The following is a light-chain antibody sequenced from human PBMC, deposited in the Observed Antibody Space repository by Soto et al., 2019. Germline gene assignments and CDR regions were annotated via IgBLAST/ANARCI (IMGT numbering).Light chain of an antibody. CDR2: DVS. J-gene: IGLJ1*01. CDR3: CSYAGSSYV. Sequence: QSALTQPRSVSGSPGQSVTISCTGTSRDVGGYNYVSWYQQHPGKAPKLMIYDVSKRPSGVPDRFSGSKSGNTASLTISGLQAEDEADYYCCSYAGSSYVFGTGTQLTVL. V-gene: IGLV2-11*01. CDR1: SRDVGGYNY.